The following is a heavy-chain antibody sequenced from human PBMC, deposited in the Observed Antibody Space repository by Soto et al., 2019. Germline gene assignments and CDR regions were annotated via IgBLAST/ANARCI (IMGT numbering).Heavy chain of an antibody. Sequence: QVQLVESGGGVVQTGRSLRLSCAASGFTFSSYGMQWVRQAPGKGLEWVAVISYDGSNKYYADSVKGRFTISRDNSKNTLYLQMNSLRAEDTAVYYCARSPYSVSYLAYFDYWGQGTMVTVSS. D-gene: IGHD1-26*01. J-gene: IGHJ4*02. CDR3: ARSPYSVSYLAYFDY. CDR2: ISYDGSNK. CDR1: GFTFSSYG. V-gene: IGHV3-30*03.